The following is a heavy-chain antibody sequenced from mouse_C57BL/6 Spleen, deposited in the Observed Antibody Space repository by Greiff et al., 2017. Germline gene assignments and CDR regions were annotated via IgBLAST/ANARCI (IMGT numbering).Heavy chain of an antibody. V-gene: IGHV14-2*01. J-gene: IGHJ3*01. CDR3: ASYYYGSSPWFAY. CDR2: IDPEDGET. Sequence: EVKLMESGAELVKPGASVKLSCTASGFNIKDYYMHWVKKRTEQGLEWIGRIDPEDGETKYAPKFQGKATITADTSSNTAYLQLGSLTSEDTAVYYCASYYYGSSPWFAYWGQGTLVTVSA. D-gene: IGHD1-1*01. CDR1: GFNIKDYY.